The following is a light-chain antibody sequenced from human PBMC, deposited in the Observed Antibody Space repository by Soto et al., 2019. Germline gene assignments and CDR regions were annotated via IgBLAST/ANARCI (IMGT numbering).Light chain of an antibody. CDR2: DAS. V-gene: IGKV3-11*01. CDR3: QQRNSWPPIT. CDR1: QSVRTY. J-gene: IGKJ5*01. Sequence: EIVLTQSPVTLSLSPGERATLSCRASQSVRTYLAWYQVKPGQAPRLLIYDASSRASGVPARFSGSGSGTDFTLTISSLXPEDFALYYCQQRNSWPPITFGQGTRLEIK.